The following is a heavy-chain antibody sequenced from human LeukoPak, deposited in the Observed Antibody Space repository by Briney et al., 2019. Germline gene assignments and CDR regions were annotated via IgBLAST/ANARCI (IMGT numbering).Heavy chain of an antibody. Sequence: PGGSLRLSCAASGFTVSSNYMSWVRQAPGKGLEWVSVIYSGGSTYYADSVKGRFTISRHNSKNTLYLQMNSLRAEDTAVYYCARVPAPQYSSGWYFDYWGQGTLVTGSS. CDR2: IYSGGST. CDR1: GFTVSSNY. D-gene: IGHD6-19*01. V-gene: IGHV3-53*04. J-gene: IGHJ4*02. CDR3: ARVPAPQYSSGWYFDY.